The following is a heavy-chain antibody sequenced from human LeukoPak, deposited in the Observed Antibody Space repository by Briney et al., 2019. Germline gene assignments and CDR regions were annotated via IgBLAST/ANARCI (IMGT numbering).Heavy chain of an antibody. CDR2: INPNSGGT. D-gene: IGHD2-2*01. J-gene: IGHJ5*02. V-gene: IGHV1-2*06. CDR1: GYTFTRYY. CDR3: AIYCSSTSCYPNWFDP. Sequence: ASVKVSCKASGYTFTRYYMHLVRQAPGHGLEWMGRINPNSGGTNYAQKFQARVTMTRDTSISTAYMELSRLRSDDTAVYYCAIYCSSTSCYPNWFDPWGQGTLVTVSS.